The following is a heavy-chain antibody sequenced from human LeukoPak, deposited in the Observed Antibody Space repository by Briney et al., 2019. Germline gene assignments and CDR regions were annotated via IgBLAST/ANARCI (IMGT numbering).Heavy chain of an antibody. CDR1: GFTFSSCA. CDR3: AKGNYNDDFWSGHDY. D-gene: IGHD3-3*01. Sequence: GGSLRLSCAASGFTFSSCAMSWVRQAPGKGLELVSIISGSGGSTYHADSVKGRFTISRDNPKNTLHLQMNSLRPEDTAVYYCAKGNYNDDFWSGHDYWGQGTLVTVSS. CDR2: ISGSGGST. J-gene: IGHJ4*02. V-gene: IGHV3-23*01.